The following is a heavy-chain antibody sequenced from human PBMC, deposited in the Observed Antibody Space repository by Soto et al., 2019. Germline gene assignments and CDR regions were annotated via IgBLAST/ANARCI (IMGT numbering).Heavy chain of an antibody. Sequence: GASVKVSCKASGGTFSSYAISWVRQAPGQGLEWMGGIIPIFGTANYAQKFQGRVTITADKSTSTAYMELSSPRSEDTAVYYCATTPGSIAARPDYYGMDVLGQGTTVTVSS. CDR1: GGTFSSYA. CDR2: IIPIFGTA. D-gene: IGHD6-6*01. V-gene: IGHV1-69*06. J-gene: IGHJ6*02. CDR3: ATTPGSIAARPDYYGMDV.